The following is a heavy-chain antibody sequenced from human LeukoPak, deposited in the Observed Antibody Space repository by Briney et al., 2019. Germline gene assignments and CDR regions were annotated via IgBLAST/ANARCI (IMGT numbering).Heavy chain of an antibody. V-gene: IGHV4-34*01. CDR3: AREPYAFDI. CDR1: GGSFSGYY. J-gene: IGHJ3*02. Sequence: SETLSLTCAVYGGSFSGYYWSWIRQPPGKGLEWIGEINHSGSTNYNPSLKSRVTISVDTSKNQFSLKLSSVTAADTAVYYCAREPYAFDIWGQGTMVTISS. CDR2: INHSGST.